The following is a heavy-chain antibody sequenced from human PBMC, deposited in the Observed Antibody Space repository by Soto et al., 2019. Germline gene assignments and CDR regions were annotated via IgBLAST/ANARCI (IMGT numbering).Heavy chain of an antibody. V-gene: IGHV3-21*04. CDR1: GFTFSSYS. D-gene: IGHD3-16*02. CDR3: AWERTTSTPLSRYTVPIDY. Sequence: PGGSLRLSCAVSGFTFSSYSMNWVRQAPGKGLEWVSSISSSSNYIYYADSMKGRFTISRDNAKNSLYLQMNSLRSEDTAVYYCAWERTTSTPLSRYTVPIDYWGQGTLVTVSS. J-gene: IGHJ4*02. CDR2: ISSSSNYI.